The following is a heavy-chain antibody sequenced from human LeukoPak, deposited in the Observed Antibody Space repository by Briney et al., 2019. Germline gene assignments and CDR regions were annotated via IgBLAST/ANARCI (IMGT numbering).Heavy chain of an antibody. D-gene: IGHD3-22*01. CDR1: GYSISSGYY. CDR3: ARRLRRRDSSGYYYVYAFDI. J-gene: IGHJ3*02. CDR2: IYHSGST. Sequence: SETLSLTCAVSGYSISSGYYWGWIRQPPGKGLEWIGSIYHSGSTYYNPSLKSRVTISVDTSKNQFSLKLSSVTAADTAVYYCARRLRRRDSSGYYYVYAFDIWGQGTMVTVSS. V-gene: IGHV4-38-2*01.